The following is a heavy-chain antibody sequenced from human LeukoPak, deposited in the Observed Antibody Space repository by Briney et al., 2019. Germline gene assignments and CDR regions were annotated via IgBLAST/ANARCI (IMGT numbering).Heavy chain of an antibody. CDR3: ARDTNGASRTFDY. Sequence: ASVKVSCKASGYTFTSYGISWVRHAPGQGIEWMGWISAYNGNTNYALKLQGRVTMTTDTSTSTAYMELRSLRSDDTAVYYCARDTNGASRTFDYWGQGTLVTVSS. CDR2: ISAYNGNT. D-gene: IGHD2-8*01. CDR1: GYTFTSYG. V-gene: IGHV1-18*01. J-gene: IGHJ4*02.